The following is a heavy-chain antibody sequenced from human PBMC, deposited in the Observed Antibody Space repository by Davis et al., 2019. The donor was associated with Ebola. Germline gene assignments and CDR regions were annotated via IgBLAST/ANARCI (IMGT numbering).Heavy chain of an antibody. D-gene: IGHD5-24*01. CDR3: AREMARFSMDV. J-gene: IGHJ6*02. Sequence: PGGSLTLSCAASGFTFSSYSMNWVRQAPGKGLEWVSRINSDGSSTSYADSVKGRFTISRDNAKNTLYLQMNSLRAEDTAVYYCAREMARFSMDVWGQGTTVTVSS. V-gene: IGHV3-74*01. CDR1: GFTFSSYS. CDR2: INSDGSST.